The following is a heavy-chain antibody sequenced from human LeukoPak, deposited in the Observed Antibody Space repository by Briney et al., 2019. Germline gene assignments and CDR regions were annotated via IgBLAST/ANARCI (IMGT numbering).Heavy chain of an antibody. J-gene: IGHJ5*02. CDR2: ISHSGST. CDR3: TKNNWFDP. CDR1: GFTFSSYE. Sequence: PGGSLRLSCAASGFTFSSYEMNWIRQPPGKGLEWIGEISHSGSTNYNPSLQSRITISLDMSKNQFSLKLTSVTAADTAVYYCTKNNWFDPWGQGTLVTVSS. V-gene: IGHV4-34*08.